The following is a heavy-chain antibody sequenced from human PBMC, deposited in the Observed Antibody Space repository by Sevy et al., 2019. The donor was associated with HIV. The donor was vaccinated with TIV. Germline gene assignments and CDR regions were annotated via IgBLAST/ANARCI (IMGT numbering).Heavy chain of an antibody. CDR2: ISSGSTYT. J-gene: IGHJ4*02. D-gene: IGHD1-7*01. Sequence: GGSLRLSCAASGFTFSEYYMSWIRQAPGKGLEWVSDISSGSTYTKYADSVKGRFTISRDNAKNSLYLQMNSLRVEDTAIYYCARDRRNYAGQYFDYWGQGTLVTVSS. CDR1: GFTFSEYY. V-gene: IGHV3-11*06. CDR3: ARDRRNYAGQYFDY.